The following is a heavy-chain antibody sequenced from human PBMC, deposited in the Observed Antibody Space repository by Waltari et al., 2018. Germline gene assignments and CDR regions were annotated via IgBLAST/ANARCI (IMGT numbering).Heavy chain of an antibody. CDR2: IYYSGST. V-gene: IGHV4-39*07. J-gene: IGHJ4*02. CDR1: GGSISSSSYY. D-gene: IGHD6-13*01. CDR3: AIDIAAAFDY. Sequence: QLQLQESGPGLVKPSETLSLTCTVSGGSISSSSYYWGWIRQPSGKGLEWIGSIYYSGSTYYNPSLKSRVTISVDTSKNQFSLKLSSVTAADTAVYYCAIDIAAAFDYWGQGTLVTVSS.